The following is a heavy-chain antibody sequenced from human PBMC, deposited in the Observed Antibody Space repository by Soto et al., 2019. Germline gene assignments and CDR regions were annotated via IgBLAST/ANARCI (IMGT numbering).Heavy chain of an antibody. V-gene: IGHV4-31*03. D-gene: IGHD3-22*01. J-gene: IGHJ5*02. CDR2: IYHSGNT. CDR3: ARGTYQYYDSSGVQNRFDP. Sequence: QVQLQESGPGLVQPSQTLSLTCTVSGGSISSGGFNWSWIRQHPEKGLEWIGWIYHSGNTYYNPSLKSRVTLLEDTSKNQFSLKLTSVTAADTAVYYCARGTYQYYDSSGVQNRFDPWGQGTLVTVSS. CDR1: GGSISSGGFN.